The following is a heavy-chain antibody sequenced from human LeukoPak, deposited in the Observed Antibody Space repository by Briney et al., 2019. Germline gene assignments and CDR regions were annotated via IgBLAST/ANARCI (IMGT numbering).Heavy chain of an antibody. D-gene: IGHD5-18*01. CDR2: IYYSGST. CDR1: GGSISSYY. Sequence: PSETLSLTCTVSGGSISSYYWSWIRQPPGKGLEWIGYIYYSGSTNYNPSLKSRVAISVDTSKNQFSLKLSSVTAADTAVYYCSGGYSYGLVDYWGQGTLVTVSS. V-gene: IGHV4-59*08. CDR3: SGGYSYGLVDY. J-gene: IGHJ4*02.